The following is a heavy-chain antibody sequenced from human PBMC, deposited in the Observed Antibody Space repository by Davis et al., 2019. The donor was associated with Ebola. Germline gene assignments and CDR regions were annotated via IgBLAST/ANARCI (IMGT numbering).Heavy chain of an antibody. D-gene: IGHD5-18*01. CDR1: GGTFSSYT. J-gene: IGHJ4*02. CDR2: IIPILGIA. Sequence: SVKVSCKASGGTFSSYTISWVRQAPGQGLEWMGRIIPILGIANYAQKFQGRVTITADKSTSTAYMELSSLRSDDTAVYYCATGQWRLWLIYWGQGTLVTVSS. CDR3: ATGQWRLWLIY. V-gene: IGHV1-69*02.